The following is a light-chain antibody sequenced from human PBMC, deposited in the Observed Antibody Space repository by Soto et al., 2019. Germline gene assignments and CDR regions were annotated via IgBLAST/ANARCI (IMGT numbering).Light chain of an antibody. CDR2: AAS. J-gene: IGKJ4*01. CDR1: PSISSY. V-gene: IGKV1-39*01. CDR3: QQSYRTLT. Sequence: DIQMTQSPSSLSTSVGDRVTITCRASPSISSYLNWYQQKPGKAPKPRIYAASSLQRGVPSRLSGSGSGTDFTLTISSLQPEDFATYYCQQSYRTLTFGGGTKVDIK.